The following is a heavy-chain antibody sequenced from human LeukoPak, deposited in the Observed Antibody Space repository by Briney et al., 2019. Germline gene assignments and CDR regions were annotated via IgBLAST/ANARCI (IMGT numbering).Heavy chain of an antibody. CDR1: GFTFSSYS. CDR3: ARARLAAAGGFDY. J-gene: IGHJ4*02. V-gene: IGHV3-21*01. D-gene: IGHD6-13*01. Sequence: PGGSLRLSCAASGFTFSSYSMNWVRQAPGKGLEWVSSISSSSSYIYYADSVEGRFTISRDNSKNTLYLQMNSLRAEDTAVYYCARARLAAAGGFDYWGQGTLVTVSS. CDR2: ISSSSSYI.